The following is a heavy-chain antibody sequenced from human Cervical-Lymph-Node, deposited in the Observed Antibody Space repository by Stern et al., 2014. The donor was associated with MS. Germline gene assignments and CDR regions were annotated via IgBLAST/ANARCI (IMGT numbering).Heavy chain of an antibody. CDR3: VRALGSSSFRYWFDP. J-gene: IGHJ5*02. D-gene: IGHD6-13*01. CDR1: GDSISSSNW. Sequence: QVQLQQWGPGLVKPSGTLSLTCAVSGDSISSSNWWSWVRQSPGKGLEGVGDIYHAGTTTYNSTLKSRLTITAKNSKNHFPLNFTAAPAADTAVYYCVRALGSSSFRYWFDPWGQGTLVIVSS. V-gene: IGHV4-4*02. CDR2: IYHAGTT.